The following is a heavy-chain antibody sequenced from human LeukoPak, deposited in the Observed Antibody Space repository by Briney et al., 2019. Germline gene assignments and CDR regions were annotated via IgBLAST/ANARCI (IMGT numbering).Heavy chain of an antibody. CDR1: GGTFSSYA. J-gene: IGHJ6*02. CDR2: IIPIFGTA. CDR3: ARSRRGVVVAWDYYYGMDV. D-gene: IGHD2-15*01. V-gene: IGHV1-69*05. Sequence: GASVKVSCKASGGTFSSYAISWVRQAPGQGLEWMGGIIPIFGTANYAQKFQGRVTITTDESTSTAYMELSSLRSEDTAVYYCARSRRGVVVAWDYYYGMDVWGQGTTVTVSS.